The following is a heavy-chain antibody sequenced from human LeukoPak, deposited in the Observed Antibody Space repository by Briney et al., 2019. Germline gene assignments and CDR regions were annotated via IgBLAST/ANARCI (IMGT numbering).Heavy chain of an antibody. CDR1: GGSISSGGYY. V-gene: IGHV4-31*03. Sequence: SETLSLTCTVSGGSISSGGYYWSWIRQHPGKGLEWIGYIYYSGSTYYNPSLKSRVTISVDTSKNQFSLKLSSVTAADTAVYYCARWSYYDSSGLGYWGQGTLVTVSS. D-gene: IGHD3-22*01. CDR3: ARWSYYDSSGLGY. J-gene: IGHJ4*02. CDR2: IYYSGST.